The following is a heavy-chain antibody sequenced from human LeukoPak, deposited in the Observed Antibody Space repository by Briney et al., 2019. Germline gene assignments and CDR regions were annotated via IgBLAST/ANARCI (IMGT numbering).Heavy chain of an antibody. J-gene: IGHJ2*01. CDR2: FYHGGST. CDR3: ARDRDGYNSPKDWYFDL. Sequence: KPSETLSLTCTVSGYSISTGYYWDWIRQPPGKGLEWIGTFYHGGSTYYNPSLKSRVTISVDTSKNQFSLKLSSVTAADTAVYYCARDRDGYNSPKDWYFDLWGRGTLVTVSS. CDR1: GYSISTGYY. V-gene: IGHV4-38-2*02. D-gene: IGHD5-24*01.